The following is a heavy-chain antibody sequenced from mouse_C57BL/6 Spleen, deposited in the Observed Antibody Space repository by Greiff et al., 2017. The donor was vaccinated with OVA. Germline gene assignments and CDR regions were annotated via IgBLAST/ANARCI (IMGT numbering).Heavy chain of an antibody. CDR2: FHPYNDDT. V-gene: IGHV1-47*01. CDR1: GYTFTTYP. D-gene: IGHD1-1*01. J-gene: IGHJ3*01. Sequence: VQLQESGAELVKPGASVKMSCKASGYTFTTYPIEWMKQNHGKSLEWIGNFHPYNDDTKYNEKFKGKATLTVEKSSSTVYLELSRLTSDDSAVYYCARGHYGSSPWFAYWGQGTLVTVSA. CDR3: ARGHYGSSPWFAY.